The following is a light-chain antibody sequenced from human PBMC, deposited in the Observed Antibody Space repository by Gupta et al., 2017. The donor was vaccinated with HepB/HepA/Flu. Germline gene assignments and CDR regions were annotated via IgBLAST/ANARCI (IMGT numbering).Light chain of an antibody. CDR3: QVWDRNSDRV. CDR1: NIGRRS. Sequence: SYVLTQPPSVSVAPGKTARITCGGNNIGRRSVHWYQQKPGQAPVLVVYDDGDRPSGIPERFSGSNSGNTATLTISRVEAGDEADYCCQVWDRNSDRVFGGGTKLTVL. V-gene: IGLV3-21*03. J-gene: IGLJ3*02. CDR2: DDG.